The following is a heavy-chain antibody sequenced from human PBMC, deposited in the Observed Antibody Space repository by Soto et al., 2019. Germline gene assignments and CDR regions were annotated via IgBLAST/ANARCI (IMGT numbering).Heavy chain of an antibody. Sequence: GGSLRLSCAASGFTFSIYNINWVRQAPGKGLEWVSFISGSGTSIYYADSVKGRFTISRDNARNSLYLQMNSLRAEDTAVYYCALDYDFWSAYEGWFDPWGQGTLVTVS. J-gene: IGHJ5*02. V-gene: IGHV3-48*01. CDR3: ALDYDFWSAYEGWFDP. CDR1: GFTFSIYN. CDR2: ISGSGTSI. D-gene: IGHD3-3*01.